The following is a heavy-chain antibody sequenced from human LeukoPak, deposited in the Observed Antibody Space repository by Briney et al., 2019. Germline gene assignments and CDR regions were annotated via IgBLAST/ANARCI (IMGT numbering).Heavy chain of an antibody. CDR3: AKAGAASSAPPVDTGSYGSSVDYYYYMDV. J-gene: IGHJ6*03. CDR1: GFTFSSYA. Sequence: GGSLRLSCAASGFTFSSYAMSWVRQAPGKGLEWVSAISGSGGSTYYADSVKGRFTISRDNSKNTLYLQMNSLRAEDTAVYYCAKAGAASSAPPVDTGSYGSSVDYYYYMDVWGKGTTVTVSS. D-gene: IGHD5-18*01. V-gene: IGHV3-23*01. CDR2: ISGSGGST.